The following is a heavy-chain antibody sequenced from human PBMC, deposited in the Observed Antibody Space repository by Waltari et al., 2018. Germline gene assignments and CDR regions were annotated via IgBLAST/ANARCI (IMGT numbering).Heavy chain of an antibody. D-gene: IGHD3-22*01. Sequence: QVQLVQSGAEVKKPGASVKVSCTASGYTFTSYDINWVRQATGQGLEWIGWMNPNSGNTGYAQKFQGRVTMTRNTSISTAYMELSSLRSEDTAVYYCASLTYYYDSSGYYQRDYWGQGTLVTVSS. V-gene: IGHV1-8*01. CDR2: MNPNSGNT. J-gene: IGHJ4*02. CDR3: ASLTYYYDSSGYYQRDY. CDR1: GYTFTSYD.